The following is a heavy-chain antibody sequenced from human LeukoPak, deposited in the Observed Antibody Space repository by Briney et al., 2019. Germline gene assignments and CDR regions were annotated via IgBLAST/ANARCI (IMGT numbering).Heavy chain of an antibody. V-gene: IGHV4-59*01. CDR1: GGSISSYY. Sequence: SETLSLTCTVPGGSISSYYWSWIRQPPGKGLEWIGYIYYSGSTNYNPSLKSRVTISVDTSKNQFSLKLSSVTAADTAVYYCARVVATRRFDYWGQGTLVTVSS. CDR2: IYYSGST. J-gene: IGHJ4*02. D-gene: IGHD3-16*02. CDR3: ARVVATRRFDY.